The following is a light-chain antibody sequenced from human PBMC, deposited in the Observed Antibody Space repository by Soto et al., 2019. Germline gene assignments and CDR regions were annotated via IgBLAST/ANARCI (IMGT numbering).Light chain of an antibody. CDR2: DVS. CDR3: GTNAGTYTYV. V-gene: IGLV2-11*01. J-gene: IGLJ1*01. CDR1: SSDVGGYNY. Sequence: QSALTQPRSVSGSPGQSVTISCTGTSSDVGGYNYVSWYQQHPGKAPKLMIYDVSKRPSGVPDRFSGSKSGNTASLTISGIEAEDDDDYYRGTNAGTYTYVFGAGIKVTV.